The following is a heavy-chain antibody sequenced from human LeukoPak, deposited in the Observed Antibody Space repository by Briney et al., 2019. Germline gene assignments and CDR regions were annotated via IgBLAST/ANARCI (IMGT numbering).Heavy chain of an antibody. V-gene: IGHV1-8*03. CDR1: GYTFTSYD. J-gene: IGHJ6*03. CDR3: ARGQGRELGYYYMDV. Sequence: ASVKVSCKASGYTFTSYDINWVRQATGQGLEGMGWMNPNSGNTGYAQKFQGRVTITRNTSISTAYMELSSLRSEDTAVYYCARGQGRELGYYYMDVWGKGTTVTVSS. D-gene: IGHD1-26*01. CDR2: MNPNSGNT.